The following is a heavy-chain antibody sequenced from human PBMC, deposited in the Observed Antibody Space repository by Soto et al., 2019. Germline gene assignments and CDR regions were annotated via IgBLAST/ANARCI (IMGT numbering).Heavy chain of an antibody. D-gene: IGHD3-10*01. Sequence: QVQLQESGPGLVKPSETLSLTCTVSGGSISSYYWSWIRQPPGKGLEWIGYIYYSGSTNYNPSLKRRVTISVDTSKNQFARKLSSVTAADTAVYYCARVWGGAFDFWGQGTMVTVSS. CDR1: GGSISSYY. CDR3: ARVWGGAFDF. V-gene: IGHV4-59*01. J-gene: IGHJ3*01. CDR2: IYYSGST.